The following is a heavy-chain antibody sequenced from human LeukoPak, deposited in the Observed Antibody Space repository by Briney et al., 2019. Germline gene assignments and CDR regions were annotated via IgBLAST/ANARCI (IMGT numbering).Heavy chain of an antibody. CDR2: INPNSGDT. D-gene: IGHD5-24*01. V-gene: IGHV1-2*02. J-gene: IGHJ4*02. CDR1: GYTFNNYG. Sequence: ASVKVSCKASGYTFNNYGITWVRQAPGQGLEWMGWINPNSGDTNYAQNSQGRVTMTRDTSISTAYMELNSLTSDDTAVYYCARGGDGNRRDFDYWGQGTLVTVSS. CDR3: ARGGDGNRRDFDY.